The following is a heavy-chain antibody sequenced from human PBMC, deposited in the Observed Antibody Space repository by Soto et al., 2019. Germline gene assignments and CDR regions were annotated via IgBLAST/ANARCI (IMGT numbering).Heavy chain of an antibody. CDR1: GYTFTSYG. J-gene: IGHJ6*02. V-gene: IGHV1-18*01. D-gene: IGHD7-27*01. CDR3: ARDQGPLPPHWAGMDV. Sequence: ASVKVSCKASGYTFTSYGISWVRQAPGQGLERMGWISAYNGNTNYAQKLQGRVTMTTDTSTSTAYMELRSLRSDDTAVYYCARDQGPLPPHWAGMDVWGQGTTVTVSS. CDR2: ISAYNGNT.